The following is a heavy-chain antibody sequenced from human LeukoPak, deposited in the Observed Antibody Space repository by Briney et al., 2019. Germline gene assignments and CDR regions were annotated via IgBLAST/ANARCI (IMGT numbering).Heavy chain of an antibody. J-gene: IGHJ6*03. D-gene: IGHD5-18*01. CDR3: ARGGARYSYGSRYYYYYYMDV. V-gene: IGHV4-39*07. CDR1: GGSISSSSYY. CDR2: INHSGST. Sequence: SETLSLTCTVSGGSISSSSYYWSWIRQPPGKGLEWIGEINHSGSTNYNPSLKSRVTISVDTSKNQFSLKLSSVTAADMAVYYCARGGARYSYGSRYYYYYYMDVWGKGTTVTVSS.